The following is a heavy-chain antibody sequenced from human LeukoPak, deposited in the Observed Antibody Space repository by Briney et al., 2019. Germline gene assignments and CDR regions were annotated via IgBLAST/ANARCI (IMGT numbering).Heavy chain of an antibody. CDR1: GGSISSYY. CDR2: IYYSGST. V-gene: IGHV4-59*01. D-gene: IGHD3-10*01. Sequence: SETLSLTCTVSGGSISSYYWSWIRQPPGKGLERIGYIYYSGSTNYNPSLKSRVTISVDTSKNQFSLKLSSVTAADTAVYYCARGRLNRGYGSGSYQFDYWGQGTLVTVSS. CDR3: ARGRLNRGYGSGSYQFDY. J-gene: IGHJ4*02.